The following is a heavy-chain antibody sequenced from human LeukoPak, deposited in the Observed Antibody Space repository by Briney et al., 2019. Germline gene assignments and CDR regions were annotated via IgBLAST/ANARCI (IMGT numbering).Heavy chain of an antibody. V-gene: IGHV4-39*01. CDR3: ARRDYDFWSGHVPFDY. CDR2: IYYSGST. CDR1: GGSISSSSYY. D-gene: IGHD3-3*01. J-gene: IGHJ4*02. Sequence: SETLSLTCTVSGGSISSSSYYWGWIRQPPGKGLEWIGSIYYSGSTYYNPSLKSRVTISVDTSKNQFSLKLSSVTAADTAAYYCARRDYDFWSGHVPFDYWGQGTLVTVSS.